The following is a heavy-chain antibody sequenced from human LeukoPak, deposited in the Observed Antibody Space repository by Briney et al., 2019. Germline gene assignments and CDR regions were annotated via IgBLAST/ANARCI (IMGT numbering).Heavy chain of an antibody. V-gene: IGHV4-34*01. CDR2: INHSGST. CDR1: GGSFSGYY. Sequence: SETLSLTCAVYGGSFSGYYWSWIRQPPGKGLEWIGEINHSGSTNYNPSLKSPITISVDTSKNQFSLKLSSVTAADTAVYYCARGEGIVVAPDAMGYFDYWGQGTLVTVSS. D-gene: IGHD2-2*01. CDR3: ARGEGIVVAPDAMGYFDY. J-gene: IGHJ4*02.